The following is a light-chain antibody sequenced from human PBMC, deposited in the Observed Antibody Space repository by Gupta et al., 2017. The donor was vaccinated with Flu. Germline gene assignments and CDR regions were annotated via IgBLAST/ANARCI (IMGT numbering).Light chain of an antibody. CDR1: SSDVGVYNY. J-gene: IGLJ3*02. V-gene: IGLV2-8*01. CDR2: EVT. Sequence: QSALTQPPSASGSPGQSVTISCTGTSSDVGVYNYVSWYQQHPGKAPKLIISEVTKQPSGIPDRFSGSKSGDTASLTVSGLQAEDEADYYCISYAATNNLVFGGGTRLTVL. CDR3: ISYAATNNLV.